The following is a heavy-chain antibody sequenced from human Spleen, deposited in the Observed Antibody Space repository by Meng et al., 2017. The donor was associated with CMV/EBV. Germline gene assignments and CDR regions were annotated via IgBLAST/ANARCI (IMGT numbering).Heavy chain of an antibody. J-gene: IGHJ6*02. CDR3: ARDRFTRDGMDV. D-gene: IGHD3-16*01. CDR2: IRYDGSNK. Sequence: GESLKISCAASGFTFSSYCMHWVRQAPGKGLEWVAFIRYDGSNKYYADSVKGRFTISRDNSKNTLYLQMNSLRAEDTAVYYCARDRFTRDGMDVWGQGTTVTVSS. V-gene: IGHV3-30*02. CDR1: GFTFSSYC.